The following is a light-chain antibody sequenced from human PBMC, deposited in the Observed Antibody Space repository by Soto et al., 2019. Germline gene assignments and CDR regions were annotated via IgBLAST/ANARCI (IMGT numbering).Light chain of an antibody. J-gene: IGKJ3*01. Sequence: IVLTQSPGTLSLSPGERATLSWGASQSVTNNFLAWYQQKPGQAPRLLIYGASSRATGVPDRFSGSGSGTDFTLTISRLEPGDFAVYYCQQYGTPLFTFGPGTKVDIK. CDR3: QQYGTPLFT. CDR1: QSVTNNF. CDR2: GAS. V-gene: IGKV3-20*01.